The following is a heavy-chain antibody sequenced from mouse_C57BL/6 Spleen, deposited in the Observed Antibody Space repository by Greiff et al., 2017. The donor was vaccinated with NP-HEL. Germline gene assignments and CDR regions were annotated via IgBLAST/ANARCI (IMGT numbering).Heavy chain of an antibody. D-gene: IGHD1-1*01. Sequence: QVHVKQSGPGLVQPSQSLSITCTVSGFSLTSYGVHWVRQSPGKGLEWLGVIWSGGSTDYNAAFISRLSISKNNSKSQVFFKMNSLQADDTAIYYCARNYYGSSYDFDYWGQGTTLTVAS. V-gene: IGHV2-2*01. CDR2: IWSGGST. J-gene: IGHJ2*01. CDR3: ARNYYGSSYDFDY. CDR1: GFSLTSYG.